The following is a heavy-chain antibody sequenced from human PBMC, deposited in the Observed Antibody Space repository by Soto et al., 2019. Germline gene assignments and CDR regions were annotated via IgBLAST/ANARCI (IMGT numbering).Heavy chain of an antibody. Sequence: QVQLQESGPGLVKPSQTLSLTCTVSGGSISSGGYYWSWIRQHPGKGLEWIGYIYYSGSTYYNPSLKSRVTISVDTSKNQCSLKLSSVTAADTAVYYCARDRVTTRYYYYGMDVWGQGTTVTVSS. V-gene: IGHV4-31*03. J-gene: IGHJ6*02. D-gene: IGHD4-17*01. CDR3: ARDRVTTRYYYYGMDV. CDR2: IYYSGST. CDR1: GGSISSGGYY.